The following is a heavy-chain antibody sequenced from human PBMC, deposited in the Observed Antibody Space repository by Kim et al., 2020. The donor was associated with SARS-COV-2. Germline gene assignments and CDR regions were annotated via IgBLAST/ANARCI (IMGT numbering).Heavy chain of an antibody. CDR1: GFTFSDYY. CDR3: ARYPPPRITIFGVVREDGMDV. CDR2: ISSSGSTI. J-gene: IGHJ6*02. V-gene: IGHV3-11*01. D-gene: IGHD3-3*01. Sequence: GGSLRLSCAASGFTFSDYYMNWIRQAPGKGLEWVSYISSSGSTIYYADSVKGRFTISRDNAKNSLYLQMNSLRAEDTAVYYCARYPPPRITIFGVVREDGMDVWGQGTTFTVSS.